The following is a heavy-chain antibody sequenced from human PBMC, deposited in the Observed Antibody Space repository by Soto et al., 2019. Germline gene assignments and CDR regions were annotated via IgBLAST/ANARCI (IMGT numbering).Heavy chain of an antibody. V-gene: IGHV4-39*01. Sequence: LSLTCTVSGGSISSSSYYWGWIRQPPGKGLEWIGSIYYSGSTYYNPSLKSRVTISVDTSKNQFSLKLSSVTAADTAAYYCATERYYYGSGSYYNNYYYYYGMDVWGQGTTVTVSS. D-gene: IGHD3-10*01. CDR3: ATERYYYGSGSYYNNYYYYYGMDV. CDR2: IYYSGST. J-gene: IGHJ6*02. CDR1: GGSISSSSYY.